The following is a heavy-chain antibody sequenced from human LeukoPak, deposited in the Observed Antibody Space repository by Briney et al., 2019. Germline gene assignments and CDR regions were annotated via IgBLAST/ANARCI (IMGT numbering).Heavy chain of an antibody. Sequence: SETLSLTCTVSGGSIRSSTYYWGWIRQPPGKGPEWIGIIYYSGSTYYNPSLKSRVTISVDTSKNQFSLKLSSVTAADTAVYYCARAWGYSYFDYWGQGTLVTVSS. V-gene: IGHV4-39*07. CDR2: IYYSGST. J-gene: IGHJ4*02. CDR1: GGSIRSSTYY. CDR3: ARAWGYSYFDY. D-gene: IGHD3-16*01.